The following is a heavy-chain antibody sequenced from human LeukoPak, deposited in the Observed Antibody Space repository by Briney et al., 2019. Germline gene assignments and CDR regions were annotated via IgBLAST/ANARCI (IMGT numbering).Heavy chain of an antibody. CDR1: GFTFDDYA. D-gene: IGHD1-26*01. V-gene: IGHV3-9*01. J-gene: IGHJ4*02. CDR2: ISWNSGSI. CDR3: AKDSGSYYNYFDY. Sequence: GGSLRLSCAASGFTFDDYAMHWVRQAPGKGLEWVSGISWNSGSIGYADSVKGRFTISRDNAKNSLYLQMNSLRAEDTALYYCAKDSGSYYNYFDYWGQGTLVTVSS.